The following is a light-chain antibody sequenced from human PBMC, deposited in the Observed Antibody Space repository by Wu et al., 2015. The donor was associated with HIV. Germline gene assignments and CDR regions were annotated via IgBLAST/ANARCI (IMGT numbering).Light chain of an antibody. CDR2: GSF. Sequence: EVVMTQSPATLSVSPGERATLSCRTSQSVSNSLAWYQHKPGQGPRLLIYGSFTRASGTPARFSGSGSGTEFTLTVGDIQSEDFAVYYCQHYHNWPPWTFGQGTKVEMK. CDR3: QHYHNWPPWT. CDR1: QSVSNS. J-gene: IGKJ1*01. V-gene: IGKV3-15*01.